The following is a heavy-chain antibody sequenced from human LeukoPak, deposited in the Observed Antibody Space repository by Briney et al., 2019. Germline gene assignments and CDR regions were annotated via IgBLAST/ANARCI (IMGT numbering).Heavy chain of an antibody. D-gene: IGHD6-13*01. V-gene: IGHV3-30-3*01. CDR2: ISYDGSNK. CDR3: AREAGIALFDY. CDR1: GFTFSSSW. J-gene: IGHJ4*02. Sequence: PGGSLRLSCATSGFTFSSSWMSWVRQAPGKGLEWVAVISYDGSNKYYADSVKGRFTISRDNSKNTLYLQMNSLRAEDTAVYYCAREAGIALFDYWGQGTLVTVSS.